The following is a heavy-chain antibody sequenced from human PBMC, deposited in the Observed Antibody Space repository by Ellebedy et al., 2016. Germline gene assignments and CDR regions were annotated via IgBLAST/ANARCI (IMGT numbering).Heavy chain of an antibody. Sequence: GGSLRLXXAASGFTFNIAGMTWVRQAPGKGLEWVGTIVFSGTAAYYSDSVKGRFIISRDNAKNSLFLQMNSLRVEDTAVYYCARPRLDFSSPDFDYWGQGTLVTVSS. CDR1: GFTFNIAG. V-gene: IGHV3-21*01. CDR3: ARPRLDFSSPDFDY. J-gene: IGHJ4*02. CDR2: IVFSGTAA. D-gene: IGHD6-13*01.